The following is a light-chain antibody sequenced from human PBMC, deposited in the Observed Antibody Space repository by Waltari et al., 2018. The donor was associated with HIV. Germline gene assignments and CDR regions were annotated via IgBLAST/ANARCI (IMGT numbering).Light chain of an antibody. CDR3: QHLNSYPP. Sequence: DIQFTQSPSFLSASVVARVTITCRASQGISTYLALYQQKPGKAPKLLIYGASTLQSGVPSMFSGSGSETEFTLTIIGLQPEDFATYYCQHLNSYPPFGQGTKVEIK. CDR1: QGISTY. J-gene: IGKJ1*01. CDR2: GAS. V-gene: IGKV1-9*01.